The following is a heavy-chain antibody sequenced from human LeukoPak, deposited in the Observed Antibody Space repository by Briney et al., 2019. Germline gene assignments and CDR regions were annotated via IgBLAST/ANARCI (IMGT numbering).Heavy chain of an antibody. D-gene: IGHD3-22*01. Sequence: ASVKLSCKASGGTFSSYAISWVRQAPGQGLEWMGGIIPIFGTANYAQKFQGRVTITTDESTSTAYMELSSLESEETAVYYCGSPQGWSSGYSNCFDPWGPGNLVTVFS. CDR2: IIPIFGTA. J-gene: IGHJ5*02. V-gene: IGHV1-69*05. CDR1: GGTFSSYA. CDR3: GSPQGWSSGYSNCFDP.